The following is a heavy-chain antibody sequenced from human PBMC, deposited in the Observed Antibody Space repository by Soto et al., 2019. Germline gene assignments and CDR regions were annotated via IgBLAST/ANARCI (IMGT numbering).Heavy chain of an antibody. CDR2: INTNTGNP. J-gene: IGHJ5*02. V-gene: IGHV7-4-1*01. CDR1: GYTFTSYA. CDR3: ARDGGYYYGSGSKTYNWFDP. Sequence: ASVKVSCKASGYTFTSYAMNWVRQAPGQGLEWMGWINTNTGNPTYAQGFTGRFVFSLDTSVSTAYLQICSLKAEDTAVYYCARDGGYYYGSGSKTYNWFDPRGQGTLVTVPS. D-gene: IGHD3-10*01.